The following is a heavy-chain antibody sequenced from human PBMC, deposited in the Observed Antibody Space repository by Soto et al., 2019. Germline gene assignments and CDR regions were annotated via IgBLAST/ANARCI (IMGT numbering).Heavy chain of an antibody. Sequence: PSETLSLTCAVYGGSFSGYYWSWIRQPPGKGLEWIGEINHSGSTNYNPSLKSRVTISVDTSKNQFSLKLSSVTAADTAVYYCARGQAGIAAAGDFDYWGQGTLVTVSS. CDR1: GGSFSGYY. CDR3: ARGQAGIAAAGDFDY. V-gene: IGHV4-34*01. CDR2: INHSGST. D-gene: IGHD6-13*01. J-gene: IGHJ4*02.